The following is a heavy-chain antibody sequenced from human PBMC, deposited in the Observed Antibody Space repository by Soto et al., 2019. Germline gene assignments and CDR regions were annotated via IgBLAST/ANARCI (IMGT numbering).Heavy chain of an antibody. J-gene: IGHJ4*02. CDR3: ARLSVVALRHYFDY. Sequence: KTSETLSLTXTVSGGSISSSNYFWGWIRQPPGKGLEWIGNIYYSGNTYYNPSLKSRVTISVDTSKNQFSLKLSSLTAADTAVYYCARLSVVALRHYFDYWGQGTLVTVSS. CDR2: IYYSGNT. V-gene: IGHV4-39*01. CDR1: GGSISSSNYF. D-gene: IGHD2-15*01.